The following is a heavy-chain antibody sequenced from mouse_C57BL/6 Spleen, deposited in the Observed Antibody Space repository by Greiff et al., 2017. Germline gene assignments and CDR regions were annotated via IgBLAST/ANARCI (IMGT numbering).Heavy chain of an antibody. D-gene: IGHD1-1*01. CDR3: ARVEGYYGSRGNLAD. V-gene: IGHV8-8*01. Sequence: QVTLKESGPGILQPSQTLSLTCSFSGFSLSTFGMGVGWIRQPSGKGLEWLAHIWWDDDKYYNPALKSRLTISKDTSKNQRFLKSANVDTADTATYYCARVEGYYGSRGNLADWGQGTLVTVSA. J-gene: IGHJ3*01. CDR2: IWWDDDK. CDR1: GFSLSTFGMG.